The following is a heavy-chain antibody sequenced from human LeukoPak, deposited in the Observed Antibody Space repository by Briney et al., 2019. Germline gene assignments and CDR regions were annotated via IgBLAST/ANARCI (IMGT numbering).Heavy chain of an antibody. CDR1: GYTFTSYD. J-gene: IGHJ4*02. D-gene: IGHD3-10*01. V-gene: IGHV1-8*01. CDR2: MNPNSGNT. CDR3: ARDPWFGELSPTLGDY. Sequence: ASVKVSCKASGYTFTSYDINWVRQATGQGLEWMGWMNPNSGNTGYAQKFQGRVTMTRNTSISTAYMELSSLRSEDTAVYYCARDPWFGELSPTLGDYWGQGTLVTVPS.